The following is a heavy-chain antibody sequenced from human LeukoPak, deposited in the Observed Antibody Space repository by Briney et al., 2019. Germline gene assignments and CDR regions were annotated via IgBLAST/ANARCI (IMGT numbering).Heavy chain of an antibody. D-gene: IGHD3-10*01. V-gene: IGHV3-30-3*01. CDR2: ISFDEIKK. Sequence: GGSLPLSCEASGFTFSSYAMHWVRQAPGKGLEWVAVISFDEIKKHYAHSVKGRVTISRDNSKNTLYLQMNSLRAEDTAVYYCARGTVIMVDYWGQATIDTVSS. CDR1: GFTFSSYA. CDR3: ARGTVIMVDY. J-gene: IGHJ4*02.